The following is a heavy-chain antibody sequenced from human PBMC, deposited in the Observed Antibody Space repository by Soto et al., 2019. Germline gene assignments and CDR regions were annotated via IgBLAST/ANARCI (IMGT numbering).Heavy chain of an antibody. J-gene: IGHJ4*02. CDR3: ARVAAYSDSRGYSRVHEY. CDR1: EFNFRNYG. V-gene: IGHV3-74*01. D-gene: IGHD3-22*01. CDR2: INSDGSSS. Sequence: GGSKRLSCVASEFNFRNYGRHWVRQAPGQGLVLVSHINSDGSSSTHADSVKGRFTVSRDNAKNTLYLQMNGLRAEDTAVYYCARVAAYSDSRGYSRVHEYWGQGTQVTVSS.